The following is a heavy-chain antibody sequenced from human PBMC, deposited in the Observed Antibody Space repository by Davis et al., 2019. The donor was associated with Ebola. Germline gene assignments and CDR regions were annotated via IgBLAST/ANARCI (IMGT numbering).Heavy chain of an antibody. D-gene: IGHD4-17*01. CDR2: IQNSGSP. CDR1: GGSISTYY. J-gene: IGHJ4*02. CDR3: ATRGTTVTTRSIDY. Sequence: GSLRLSCSVSGGSISTYYWNWIRQPPGKGLEWVGCIQNSGSPIYNPSLKSQVTLSVDRSTNQFSLKLTSVTAADTAVYYCATRGTTVTTRSIDYWSQGTLVTVSS. V-gene: IGHV4-4*09.